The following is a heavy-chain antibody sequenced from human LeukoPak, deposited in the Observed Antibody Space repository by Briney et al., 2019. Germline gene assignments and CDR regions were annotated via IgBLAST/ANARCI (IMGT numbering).Heavy chain of an antibody. J-gene: IGHJ4*02. D-gene: IGHD3-9*01. CDR2: ISGTGGST. CDR1: GFTFSTYA. Sequence: GGSLRLSCAASGFTFSTYAMSWVRQAPGKGLEWVPVISGTGGSTNYADSVKGRFTISRDYSKSTLYVQMNSLRVEDTAVYYCARGHNHDTWTPFDYWGQGTLVTVSS. CDR3: ARGHNHDTWTPFDY. V-gene: IGHV3-23*01.